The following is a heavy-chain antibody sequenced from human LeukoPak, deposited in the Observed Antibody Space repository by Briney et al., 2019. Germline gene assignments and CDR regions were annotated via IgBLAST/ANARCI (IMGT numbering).Heavy chain of an antibody. D-gene: IGHD2-2*01. CDR3: ARGPTSSDWFDP. V-gene: IGHV1-8*01. J-gene: IGHJ5*02. CDR2: MNPNSGNT. CDR1: GYTFTSYD. Sequence: ASVKVSCKASGYTFTSYDINWVRQATGQGLEWMGWMNPNSGNTGYAQKFQGRVTMTRNTSISTAYMELSSLRSEDTAVYYCARGPTSSDWFDPWGQGTLVTVSS.